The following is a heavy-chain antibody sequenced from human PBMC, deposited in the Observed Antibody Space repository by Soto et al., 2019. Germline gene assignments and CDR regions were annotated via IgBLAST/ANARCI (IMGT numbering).Heavy chain of an antibody. Sequence: GGSLRLSCAASGFTFSSYSMNWVRQAPGKGLEWVSYISSSSTIYYADSVKGRFTISRDNAKNSLYLQMNSLRAEDTAVYYCARDPRFGALPMDVWGKGTTVTVSS. CDR3: ARDPRFGALPMDV. V-gene: IGHV3-48*01. J-gene: IGHJ6*03. D-gene: IGHD3-16*01. CDR2: ISSSSTI. CDR1: GFTFSSYS.